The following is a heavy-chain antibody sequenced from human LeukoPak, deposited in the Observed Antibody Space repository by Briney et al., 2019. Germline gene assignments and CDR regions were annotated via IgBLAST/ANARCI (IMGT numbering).Heavy chain of an antibody. Sequence: PGGSLRLSCAASGFTFSNYAMGWVRQAPGVGLEWVSAISDSGRSTYYADSVKGRFTISRDNSKSAVYLQMNSLRAEDTAIYYCARDAPGNSHTLDYWGQGTLVTVSS. V-gene: IGHV3-23*01. J-gene: IGHJ4*02. D-gene: IGHD4-23*01. CDR2: ISDSGRST. CDR1: GFTFSNYA. CDR3: ARDAPGNSHTLDY.